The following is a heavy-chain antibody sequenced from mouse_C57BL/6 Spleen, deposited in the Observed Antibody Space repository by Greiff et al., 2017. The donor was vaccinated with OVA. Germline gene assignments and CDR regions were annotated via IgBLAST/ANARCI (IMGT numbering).Heavy chain of an antibody. V-gene: IGHV1-63*01. CDR1: GYTFTNYW. CDR3: ARFRRDYAMDY. J-gene: IGHJ4*01. CDR2: IYPGGGYT. Sequence: LQESGAELVRPGTSVKMSCKASGYTFTNYWIGWAKQRPGHGLEWIGDIYPGGGYTNYNEKFKGKATLTADKSSSTAYMQFSSLTSEDSAIYYCARFRRDYAMDYWGQGTSVTVSS.